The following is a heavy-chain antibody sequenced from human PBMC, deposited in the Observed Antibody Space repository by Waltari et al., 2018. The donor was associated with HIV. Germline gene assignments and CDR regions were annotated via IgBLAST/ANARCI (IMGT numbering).Heavy chain of an antibody. Sequence: EVQLVESGGGLVQPGGSLRLSCAAFGFTFSSYSWNWVRPAPGKGLKWVSYISSTSNTIYYADSVKGRFTVSRDNAKNSLSLQMNSLRAEDTAVYFCAKEVVALPHYYYYGLDVWGQGTTVTVSS. D-gene: IGHD2-15*01. V-gene: IGHV3-48*04. J-gene: IGHJ6*02. CDR3: AKEVVALPHYYYYGLDV. CDR2: ISSTSNTI. CDR1: GFTFSSYS.